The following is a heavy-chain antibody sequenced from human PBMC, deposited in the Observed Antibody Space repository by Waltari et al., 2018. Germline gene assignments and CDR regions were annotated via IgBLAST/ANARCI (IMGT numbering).Heavy chain of an antibody. CDR2: IYHSGNT. CDR1: GYSINSGYD. J-gene: IGHJ4*02. D-gene: IGHD3-22*01. Sequence: HVQLQESGPGLVKPSETLSLNFAVSGYSINSGYDWSWLRQAPGKGREWIGSIYHSGNTSYKCSIKNRVTSSVDKSTNQLYMRLTSVTAADKAFFYCARGGGYCYDRYYFDYWGQGMLGTVSS. V-gene: IGHV4-38-2*01. CDR3: ARGGGYCYDRYYFDY.